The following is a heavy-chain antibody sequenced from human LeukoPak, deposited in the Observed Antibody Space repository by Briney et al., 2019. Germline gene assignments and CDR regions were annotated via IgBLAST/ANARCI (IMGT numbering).Heavy chain of an antibody. J-gene: IGHJ3*02. D-gene: IGHD2-15*01. CDR3: ARGLLGYCSGGSCNDAFDI. Sequence: PGGSLRLSCAASGFTFSGSAMHWVRQAPGKGLEYVSAISSNGGSTYYANSVKGRFTISRDNSKNTLYLQMGSLRAEDMAVYYCARGLLGYCSGGSCNDAFDIWGQGTMVTVSS. V-gene: IGHV3-64*01. CDR1: GFTFSGSA. CDR2: ISSNGGST.